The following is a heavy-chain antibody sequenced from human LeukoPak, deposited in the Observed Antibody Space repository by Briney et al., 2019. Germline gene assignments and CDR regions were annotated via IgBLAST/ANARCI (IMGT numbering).Heavy chain of an antibody. V-gene: IGHV3-23*01. J-gene: IGHJ4*02. CDR1: GFTFSSYA. CDR2: ISSSGGST. CDR3: AKEGRSLQTY. Sequence: GGSLRLSCAASGFTFSSYAMSWVRQAPGQGLEWVSTISSSGGSTYYADSLKGRFTISRDYSKNTLFLQMNSLRAEDTAVYYCAKEGRSLQTYWGQGTLVTVSS. D-gene: IGHD5-24*01.